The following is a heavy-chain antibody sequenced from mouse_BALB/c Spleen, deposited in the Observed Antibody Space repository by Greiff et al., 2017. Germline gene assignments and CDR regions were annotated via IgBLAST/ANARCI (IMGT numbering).Heavy chain of an antibody. D-gene: IGHD2-2*01. J-gene: IGHJ2*01. Sequence: EVQLQESGGGLVKPGGSLKLSCAASGFTFSSYDMSWVRQTPEKGLEWVASISSGGSNYYPDRGKGRFTIARDNARNILYLQMISLRSEDTAMYYCAKWLPLAYWGQGTTLTVSS. CDR3: AKWLPLAY. CDR2: ISSGGSN. V-gene: IGHV5-6-5*01. CDR1: GFTFSSYD.